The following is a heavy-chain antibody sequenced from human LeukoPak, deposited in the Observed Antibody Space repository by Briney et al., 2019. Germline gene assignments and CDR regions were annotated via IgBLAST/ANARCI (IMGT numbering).Heavy chain of an antibody. V-gene: IGHV4-59*08. Sequence: SETLSLTCTVSGGSISSYYWSWIRQPPGKGLEWIGYIYYSGSTNYNPSLKSRVTISVDTSKNQFSLKLSSVTAADTAVYYCARGLGDIAVVPAAIIYWFDPWGQGTLVTVSS. J-gene: IGHJ5*02. D-gene: IGHD2-2*02. CDR3: ARGLGDIAVVPAAIIYWFDP. CDR2: IYYSGST. CDR1: GGSISSYY.